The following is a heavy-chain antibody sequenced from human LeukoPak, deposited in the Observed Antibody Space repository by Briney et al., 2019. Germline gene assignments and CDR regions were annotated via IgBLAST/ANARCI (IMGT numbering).Heavy chain of an antibody. V-gene: IGHV3-49*04. D-gene: IGHD1-7*01. Sequence: GRSLRLSCTASGFTFGDYAMSWVRQAPGKGLEWVGFIRSKAYGGTTEYAASVKGRFTISRDDSKSIAYLQMNSLKTEDTAEYYCTRATGTNALRGLRCYYYYYIDVWGKGTTVTVSS. CDR3: TRATGTNALRGLRCYYYYYIDV. CDR1: GFTFGDYA. J-gene: IGHJ6*03. CDR2: IRSKAYGGTT.